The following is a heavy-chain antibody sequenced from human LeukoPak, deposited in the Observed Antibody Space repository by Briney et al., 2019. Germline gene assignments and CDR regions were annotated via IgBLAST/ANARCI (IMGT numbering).Heavy chain of an antibody. CDR2: ISGSGGST. CDR3: AKCRVARRPLYGMDV. Sequence: GGSLRLSCAASGFTFSSYAMHWVRQAPGKGLEWVSAISGSGGSTYYADSVKGRFTISRDNSKNTLYLQMNSLRAEDTAVYYCAKCRVARRPLYGMDVWGKGTTVTVSS. V-gene: IGHV3-23*01. J-gene: IGHJ6*04. CDR1: GFTFSSYA. D-gene: IGHD2-15*01.